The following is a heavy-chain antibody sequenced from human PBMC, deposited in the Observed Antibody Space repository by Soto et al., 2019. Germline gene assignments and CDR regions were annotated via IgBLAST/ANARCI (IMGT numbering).Heavy chain of an antibody. J-gene: IGHJ4*02. Sequence: SETLSLTCAVYGWSFSGYYWSWIRQPPGKGLEWIAYIHYSGRITNYNPSLKSRLTISVDTSKNQFSLKLTSVTAADTAVYYCARTLSNRQLFDYWGQGTLVTVSS. V-gene: IGHV4-59*01. D-gene: IGHD1-1*01. CDR3: ARTLSNRQLFDY. CDR2: IHYSGRIT. CDR1: GWSFSGYY.